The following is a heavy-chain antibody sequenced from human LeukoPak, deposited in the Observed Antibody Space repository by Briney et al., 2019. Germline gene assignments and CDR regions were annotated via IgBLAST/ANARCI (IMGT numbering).Heavy chain of an antibody. CDR3: ARLNYYDSSGEFDY. Sequence: SVKVSCKASGGTFSSYAISWVRQAPGQGLEWMGGIIPIFGTANYAQKFQGRVTITTDESTSTAYMELSSLRSEDTAVYYCARLNYYDSSGEFDYWGQGTLVTVSS. CDR1: GGTFSSYA. CDR2: IIPIFGTA. D-gene: IGHD3-22*01. V-gene: IGHV1-69*05. J-gene: IGHJ4*02.